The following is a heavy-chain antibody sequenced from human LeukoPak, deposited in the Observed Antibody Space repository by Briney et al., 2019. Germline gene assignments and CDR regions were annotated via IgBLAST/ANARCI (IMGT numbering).Heavy chain of an antibody. CDR3: ARVEYSSSFWFDP. D-gene: IGHD6-6*01. CDR1: GYSISSGYY. Sequence: SETLSLTCTVSGYSISSGYYWGWIRQPPGKGLEWIGSIYHSGSTYYNPSLKSRVTISVDTSKNQFSLKLSSVTAADTAVYYCARVEYSSSFWFDPWGQGTLVTVSS. V-gene: IGHV4-38-2*02. J-gene: IGHJ5*02. CDR2: IYHSGST.